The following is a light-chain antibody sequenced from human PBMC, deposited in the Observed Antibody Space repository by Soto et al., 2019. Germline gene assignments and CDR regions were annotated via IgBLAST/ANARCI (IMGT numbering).Light chain of an antibody. J-gene: IGLJ2*01. Sequence: QSVLTQPPSVSAAPGQKLTISCSGTSSNIGKNYVSWYQQLPGTAPKLLIYENNKRPSGIPDRFSGSKSGTSATLGVTGLQTGDEADYFCGTWDTTLSAGVFGGGTKLTVL. CDR3: GTWDTTLSAGV. CDR1: SSNIGKNY. CDR2: ENN. V-gene: IGLV1-51*02.